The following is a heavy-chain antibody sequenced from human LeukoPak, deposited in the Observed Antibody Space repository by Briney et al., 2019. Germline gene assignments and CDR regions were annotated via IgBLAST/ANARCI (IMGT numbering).Heavy chain of an antibody. J-gene: IGHJ6*02. Sequence: GGSLRLSCAASGFTFSSYWMSWVRQAPGKGLEWVANIKQDGSEKYYVDSVKGRFTISRDNAKNSLYLQMNSLRAEDTAVYYCARETGAAGTPYYGMDVWGQGTTVTVSS. V-gene: IGHV3-7*01. D-gene: IGHD6-13*01. CDR3: ARETGAAGTPYYGMDV. CDR2: IKQDGSEK. CDR1: GFTFSSYW.